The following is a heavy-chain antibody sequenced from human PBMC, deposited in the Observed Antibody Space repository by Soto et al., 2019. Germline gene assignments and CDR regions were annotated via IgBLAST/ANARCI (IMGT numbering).Heavy chain of an antibody. CDR2: ISGHNGNR. Sequence: QVQLVQSGAEVKKPGASVKVSCKASGYTFTSYTIAWVRQAPGQGLEWMGWISGHNGNRKYAQKLQGRVTMTTDTSTSTAYMDLRSLRSDDTAVYYCARDHGGGITFEWGQGTLVTVSS. J-gene: IGHJ4*02. D-gene: IGHD3-16*01. CDR1: GYTFTSYT. V-gene: IGHV1-18*01. CDR3: ARDHGGGITFE.